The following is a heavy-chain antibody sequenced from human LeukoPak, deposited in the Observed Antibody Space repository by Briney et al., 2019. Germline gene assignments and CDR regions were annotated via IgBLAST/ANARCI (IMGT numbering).Heavy chain of an antibody. CDR2: VYPGDSDT. CDR3: ARGTTGYSLDY. CDR1: GYSFTTYW. J-gene: IGHJ4*02. V-gene: IGHV5-51*01. D-gene: IGHD3-9*01. Sequence: GESLKISCKGSGYSFTTYWIAWVRQMPGKGLERMGIVYPGDSDTRYSPSFQGQVTISADKSITTAYLQWSSLKASDTAMYYCARGTTGYSLDYWGQGTLVTVSS.